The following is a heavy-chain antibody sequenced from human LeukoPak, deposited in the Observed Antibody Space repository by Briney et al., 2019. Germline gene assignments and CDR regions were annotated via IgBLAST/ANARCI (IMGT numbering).Heavy chain of an antibody. CDR1: GFNFYRYS. CDR2: ISSSGDYM. CDR3: ARDGSDSTGYYYAL. V-gene: IGHV3-21*01. J-gene: IGHJ4*02. Sequence: GGSLRLSCAASGFNFYRYSMNWVRQAPGKGLEWVSSISSSGDYMNYADSLKGRFTISGDNAKNSLYLQMNSLRAEDTAVYYCARDGSDSTGYYYALWGQGTLVTVSS. D-gene: IGHD3-22*01.